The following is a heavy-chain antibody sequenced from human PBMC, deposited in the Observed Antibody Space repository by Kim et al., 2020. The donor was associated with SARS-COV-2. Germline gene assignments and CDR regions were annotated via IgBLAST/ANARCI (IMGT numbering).Heavy chain of an antibody. CDR2: IRSKAYGGTT. J-gene: IGHJ3*01. Sequence: GGSLRLSCTASGFTFGDYAMSWFRQAPGKGLEWVGFIRSKAYGGTTEYAASVKGRFTISRDDSKSIAYLQMNSLKTEDTAVYYCTRDAPAYCGGDCYFPFWGQGTMVTVSS. V-gene: IGHV3-49*03. CDR3: TRDAPAYCGGDCYFPF. D-gene: IGHD2-21*02. CDR1: GFTFGDYA.